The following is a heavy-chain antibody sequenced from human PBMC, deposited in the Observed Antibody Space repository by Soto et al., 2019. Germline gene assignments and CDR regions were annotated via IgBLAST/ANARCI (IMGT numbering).Heavy chain of an antibody. D-gene: IGHD2-15*01. CDR1: GFTFSSYG. J-gene: IGHJ4*02. CDR2: ISYDGSNK. V-gene: IGHV3-30*18. CDR3: AKDDLGYCSGGSCYSGPPLFDY. Sequence: GESLRLSCAASGFTFSSYGMHWVRQAPGKGLEWVAVISYDGSNKYYADSVKGRFTISRDNSKNTLYLQMNSLRAEDTAVYYCAKDDLGYCSGGSCYSGPPLFDYWGQGTLVTVSS.